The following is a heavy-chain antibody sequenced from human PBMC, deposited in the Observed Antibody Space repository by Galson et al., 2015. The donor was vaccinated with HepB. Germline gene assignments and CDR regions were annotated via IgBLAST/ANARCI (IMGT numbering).Heavy chain of an antibody. CDR2: IIPILGIA. Sequence: SVKVSCKASGGTFSSYAISWVRQAPGQGLEWMGRIIPILGIANYAQKFQGRVTITADKSTSTAYMELSSLRSEDTAVYYCARGLPYCSSTSCYTSHDAFDIWGQGTMVTVSS. D-gene: IGHD2-2*01. CDR1: GGTFSSYA. CDR3: ARGLPYCSSTSCYTSHDAFDI. V-gene: IGHV1-69*04. J-gene: IGHJ3*02.